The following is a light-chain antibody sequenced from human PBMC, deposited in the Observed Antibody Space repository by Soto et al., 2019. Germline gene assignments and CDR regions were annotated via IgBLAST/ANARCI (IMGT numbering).Light chain of an antibody. J-gene: IGLJ3*02. CDR2: DVT. Sequence: QSVLTQPRSLSGSPGQSVTISCTGTSGDVGGYNYVAWYQQRAGEAPELMIYDVTKRPSGVPDRFSGSKSGNTAFLTISGLHSEDEADYYCCSYAGSYFGVFGGGTKLTVL. CDR3: CSYAGSYFGV. CDR1: SGDVGGYNY. V-gene: IGLV2-11*01.